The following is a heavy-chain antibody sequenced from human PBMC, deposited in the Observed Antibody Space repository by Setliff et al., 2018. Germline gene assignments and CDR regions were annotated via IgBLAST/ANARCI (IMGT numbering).Heavy chain of an antibody. Sequence: GGSLRLSCEASGFTFSTFWMHWVRQVPGKGLVWVSRISSDGSGRAYAESVKGRFTITRDNARNTLYLQMNSLRVEDTAVYHCARHVGIRGRGYNYYYYYMDVWGKGTTVTVSS. V-gene: IGHV3-74*01. J-gene: IGHJ6*03. CDR2: ISSDGSGR. CDR3: ARHVGIRGRGYNYYYYYMDV. D-gene: IGHD3-10*01. CDR1: GFTFSTFW.